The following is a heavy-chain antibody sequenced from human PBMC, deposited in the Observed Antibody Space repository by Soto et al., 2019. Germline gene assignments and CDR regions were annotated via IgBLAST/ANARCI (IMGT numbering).Heavy chain of an antibody. CDR3: ARSSSWAQFYHYYGMDV. V-gene: IGHV4-59*01. CDR2: IYYSGSS. CDR1: GGSISSYY. J-gene: IGHJ6*02. D-gene: IGHD6-13*01. Sequence: SETLSLTCTVSGGSISSYYWSWIRQSPGKGLEWIGQIYYSGSSYYKPSLMSRVTISVDTHKNQFSMKLSSVTAADTAVYYCARSSSWAQFYHYYGMDVWGQGTTVTVSS.